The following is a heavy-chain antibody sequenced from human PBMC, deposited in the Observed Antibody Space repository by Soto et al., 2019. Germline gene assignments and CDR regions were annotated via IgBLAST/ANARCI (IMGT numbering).Heavy chain of an antibody. CDR3: ARKRKDGYGDSTYYYYYYMDV. Sequence: GGSLRLSCAASGFTFSSYSMNWVRQAPGKGLEWVSYISSSSSTIYYADSVKGRFTLSRDNAKNSLYLQMNSLRAEDTAVYYCARKRKDGYGDSTYYYYYYMDVWGKGTTVTVSS. CDR1: GFTFSSYS. CDR2: ISSSSSTI. D-gene: IGHD4-17*01. J-gene: IGHJ6*03. V-gene: IGHV3-48*01.